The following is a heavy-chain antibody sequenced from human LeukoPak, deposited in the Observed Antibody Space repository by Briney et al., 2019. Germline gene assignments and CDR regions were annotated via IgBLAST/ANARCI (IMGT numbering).Heavy chain of an antibody. CDR1: GFIVSDNY. V-gene: IGHV3-53*01. J-gene: IGHJ4*02. Sequence: GGSLRLSCAASGFIVSDNYMSWVRQAPGKGLEWVSVLYSDGTTYYADSVKGRFSISRDNSRNTLYLQVNNLRAEDTAVYYCARAAYDSNGYTANHDYWGQGTLVTVSS. D-gene: IGHD3-22*01. CDR2: LYSDGTT. CDR3: ARAAYDSNGYTANHDY.